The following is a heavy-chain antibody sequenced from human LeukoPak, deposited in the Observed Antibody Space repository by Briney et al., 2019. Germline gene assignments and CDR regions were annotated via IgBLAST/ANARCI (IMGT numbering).Heavy chain of an antibody. V-gene: IGHV4-34*01. CDR1: GDSLSRCY. D-gene: IGHD2/OR15-2a*01. CDR2: ISPSGSP. CDR3: ASVRHDPLEYYYYIDV. Sequence: SETLSLTCAVSGDSLSRCYWTWIRQPPGKGLEWLGEISPSGSPKYNPSLKSRATISVDTSKNQFSLRLTSVTAADTALYYCASVRHDPLEYYYYIDVWGKGTTVTVSS. J-gene: IGHJ6*03.